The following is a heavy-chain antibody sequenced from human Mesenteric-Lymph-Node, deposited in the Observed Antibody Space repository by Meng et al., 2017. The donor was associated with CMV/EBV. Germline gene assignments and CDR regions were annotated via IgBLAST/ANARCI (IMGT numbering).Heavy chain of an antibody. CDR1: GFTFSSYS. CDR3: ARGFLEPYPMDV. Sequence: SLKISCAASGFTFSSYSMNWVRQAPGKGLEWVSGISWNGGSIGYADSVKGRFTISRDNAKNSLYLEMNSLRPEDTALYYCARGFLEPYPMDVWGQGTTVTVSS. V-gene: IGHV3-9*01. CDR2: ISWNGGSI. J-gene: IGHJ6*02. D-gene: IGHD3-3*01.